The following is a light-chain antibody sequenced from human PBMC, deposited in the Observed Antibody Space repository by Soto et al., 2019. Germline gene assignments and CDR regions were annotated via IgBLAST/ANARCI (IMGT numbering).Light chain of an antibody. J-gene: IGKJ1*01. CDR3: QLSYISWT. V-gene: IGKV1-39*01. Sequence: IQVTQSPSSLSSPAVETFTITCRASQTIGTFLNWYQQKPGKAPNLLISSASTLQSGVPSRFIGSGSGTDFALTISSLQSEDLATYYCQLSYISWTFGQGTKVDIK. CDR1: QTIGTF. CDR2: SAS.